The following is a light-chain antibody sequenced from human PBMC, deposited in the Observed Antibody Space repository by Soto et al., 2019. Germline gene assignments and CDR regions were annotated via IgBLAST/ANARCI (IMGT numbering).Light chain of an antibody. Sequence: QSVLTQPASVSGSPGQSITISCTGTSSDVGGYNYVSWYQQHPGKAPKLMIYEVSNRPSGVSSRFSGSKSGNTASLTFSGLQAEDEADYYCSSYTSSSTVVFGGGTKLTVL. CDR1: SSDVGGYNY. J-gene: IGLJ2*01. CDR3: SSYTSSSTVV. V-gene: IGLV2-14*01. CDR2: EVS.